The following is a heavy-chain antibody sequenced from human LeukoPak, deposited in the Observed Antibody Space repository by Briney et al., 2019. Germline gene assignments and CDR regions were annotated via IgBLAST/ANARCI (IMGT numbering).Heavy chain of an antibody. J-gene: IGHJ4*02. D-gene: IGHD3-22*01. CDR3: ARHCRPDYYYASSGYSCYDY. Sequence: SETLSLTCTVSGGSISSYYWSWIRQPPGKGLEWIGYIYYSGSTNYNPSLKSRVTISVDTSKNQFSLKLSSVTAADTAVYYCARHCRPDYYYASSGYSCYDYWSQGTLVTVSS. V-gene: IGHV4-59*08. CDR2: IYYSGST. CDR1: GGSISSYY.